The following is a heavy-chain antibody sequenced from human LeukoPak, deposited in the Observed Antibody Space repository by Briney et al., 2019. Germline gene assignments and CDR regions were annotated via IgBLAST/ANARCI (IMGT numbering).Heavy chain of an antibody. Sequence: GGSLRLSCEGSGFSLRNYEMNWVRQAPGMGLEWLSYTRTDGTSEYAESVKDRPTVSRDNGKNSLYLQMNSLRVEDTALYYCARERLNTKGDAFDMWGQGTMVTVSA. CDR1: GFSLRNYE. CDR2: TRTDGTS. J-gene: IGHJ3*02. CDR3: ARERLNTKGDAFDM. D-gene: IGHD1/OR15-1a*01. V-gene: IGHV3-48*03.